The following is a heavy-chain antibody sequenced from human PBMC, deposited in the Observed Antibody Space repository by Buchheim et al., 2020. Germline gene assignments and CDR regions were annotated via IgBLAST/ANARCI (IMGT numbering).Heavy chain of an antibody. D-gene: IGHD5-18*01. CDR3: AREAVGIQLWLVGRRGMDV. Sequence: QVQLVQSGAEVKKPGASVKVSCKASGYTFTSYYMHWVRQAPGQGLEWMGIINPSGGSTSYAQKFQGRVTMTRDTSTSTVYMELSSLRSEDTAVYYCAREAVGIQLWLVGRRGMDVWGQGTT. V-gene: IGHV1-46*01. J-gene: IGHJ6*02. CDR1: GYTFTSYY. CDR2: INPSGGST.